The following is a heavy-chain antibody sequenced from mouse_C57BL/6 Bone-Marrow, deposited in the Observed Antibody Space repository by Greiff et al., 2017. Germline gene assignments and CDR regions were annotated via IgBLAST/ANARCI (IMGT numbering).Heavy chain of an antibody. Sequence: VKLLESGAELVKPGASVKMSCKASGYTFTTYPIEWMKQNHGKSLEWIGNFHPYNDDTKYNEKFKGKATLTVEKSSSTAYLELSRLTSDDSAVYYCARSYYGSSRYWYFDVWGTGTTVTVSS. CDR3: ARSYYGSSRYWYFDV. J-gene: IGHJ1*03. V-gene: IGHV1-47*01. D-gene: IGHD1-1*01. CDR2: FHPYNDDT. CDR1: GYTFTTYP.